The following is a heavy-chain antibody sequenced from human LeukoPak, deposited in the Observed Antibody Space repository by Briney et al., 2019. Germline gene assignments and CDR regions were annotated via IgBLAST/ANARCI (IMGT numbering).Heavy chain of an antibody. Sequence: GRSLRLSCAASGFTFDDYAMHWVRQAPGKGLEWVSGISWNSGSIGYADSVKGRFTISRGNAKNSLYLQMNSLRAEDTALYYCAKSEYYDILTGYGYYYGMDVWGQGTTVTVSS. V-gene: IGHV3-9*01. CDR1: GFTFDDYA. D-gene: IGHD3-9*01. CDR2: ISWNSGSI. J-gene: IGHJ6*02. CDR3: AKSEYYDILTGYGYYYGMDV.